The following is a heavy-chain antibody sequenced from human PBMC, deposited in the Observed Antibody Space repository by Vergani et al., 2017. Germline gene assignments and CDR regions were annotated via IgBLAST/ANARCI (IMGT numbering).Heavy chain of an antibody. J-gene: IGHJ4*02. CDR2: IIPIFGTA. CDR1: GGTFSSYA. V-gene: IGHV1-69*12. CDR3: ARDDGLTGTTGEKFDY. Sequence: QVQLVQSGAEVKKPGSSVKVSCKASGGTFSSYAISWVRQAPGQGLEWMGGIIPIFGTANYAQMFQGRVTITADESTSTAYMELSSLRSEDTAVYYCARDDGLTGTTGEKFDYWGQGTLVTVSS. D-gene: IGHD1-20*01.